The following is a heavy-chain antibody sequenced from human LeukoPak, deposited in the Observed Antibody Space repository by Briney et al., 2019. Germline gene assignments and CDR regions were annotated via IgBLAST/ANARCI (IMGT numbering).Heavy chain of an antibody. V-gene: IGHV3-30*18. CDR1: GFTFRSYA. CDR2: ISYDGSNK. CDR3: AKDFGYYGADLGGDY. Sequence: GGSLRLSCAASGFTFRSYAMHWVRQAPGKGLEWVAVISYDGSNKYYADSVKGRFTISRDNSKNTLYLQMNSLRAEDTAVYYCAKDFGYYGADLGGDYWGQGTLVTVSS. J-gene: IGHJ4*02. D-gene: IGHD3-10*01.